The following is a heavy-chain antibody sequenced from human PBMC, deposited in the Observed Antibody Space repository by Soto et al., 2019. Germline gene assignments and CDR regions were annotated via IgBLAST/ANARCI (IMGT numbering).Heavy chain of an antibody. D-gene: IGHD5-12*01. CDR1: GFTFRDNW. J-gene: IGHJ4*02. V-gene: IGHV3-74*01. CDR3: TSDILFSVYD. Sequence: DVQLVESGGGSVQPGESLRLSCAASGFTFRDNWMNWVRQAPGKGLLYISRISPDGRVTIYADSVKGRFPISRDNAKNTLHLHMNSLRPEDKAVYYCTSDILFSVYDWGQGTLVTVSS. CDR2: ISPDGRVT.